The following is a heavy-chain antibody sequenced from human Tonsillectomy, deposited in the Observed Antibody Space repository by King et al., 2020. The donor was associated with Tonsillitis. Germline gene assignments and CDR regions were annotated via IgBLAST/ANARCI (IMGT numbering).Heavy chain of an antibody. CDR2: IYPGGSVS. J-gene: IGHJ3*01. CDR1: GYTFTNSW. Sequence: VQLVESGAEVKKPGESLKISCKGSGYTFTNSWIGWVRQMPGKGLEWMGIIYPGGSVSTYSPSFQGQVTISADKSITPAYLQWSSLKASDTAMYYCARQYYYYDSSGYTYDAFDFWGQGTMVTVSS. D-gene: IGHD3-22*01. CDR3: ARQYYYYDSSGYTYDAFDF. V-gene: IGHV5-51*01.